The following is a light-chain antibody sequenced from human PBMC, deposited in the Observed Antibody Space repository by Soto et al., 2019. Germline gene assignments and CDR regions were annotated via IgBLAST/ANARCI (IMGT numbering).Light chain of an antibody. CDR2: DVS. CDR3: SSYTSSSTLGGVV. Sequence: QSALTQPASVSGSPGQSITISCTGTSSDVGGYNYVSWYQQHPGKAPKLMIYDVSNRPSGVSNRFSGSKSGNTASLTISGLQAEDEADYYCSSYTSSSTLGGVVFGGGTKLPS. CDR1: SSDVGGYNY. V-gene: IGLV2-14*01. J-gene: IGLJ2*01.